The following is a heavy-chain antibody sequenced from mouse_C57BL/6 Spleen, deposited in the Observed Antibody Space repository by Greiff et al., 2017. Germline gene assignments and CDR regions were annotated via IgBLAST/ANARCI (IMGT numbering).Heavy chain of an antibody. CDR3: ARPDSNYEGTWFAY. CDR1: GFTFSSYT. Sequence: EVKLMESGGGLVKPGGSLKLSCAASGFTFSSYTMSWVRQTPEKRLEWVATISGGGGNTYYPDSVKGRFTISRDNAKNTLYLQMSRLRSEDTALYYCARPDSNYEGTWFAYWGQGTLVTVSA. V-gene: IGHV5-9*01. D-gene: IGHD2-5*01. J-gene: IGHJ3*01. CDR2: ISGGGGNT.